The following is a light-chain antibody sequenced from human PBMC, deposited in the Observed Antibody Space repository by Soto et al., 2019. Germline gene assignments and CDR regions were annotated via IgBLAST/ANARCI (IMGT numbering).Light chain of an antibody. CDR1: QSVSSE. Sequence: EIVMTQSPATLSVSPGERATLSCRASQSVSSELAWYQQKPGPAPRLLIYGASTRATGIPARFSGSGSGTEFTLTISSLQSEDFAVYYCQQYNNWPPWYTFGQGTKLEIK. J-gene: IGKJ2*01. CDR2: GAS. V-gene: IGKV3-15*01. CDR3: QQYNNWPPWYT.